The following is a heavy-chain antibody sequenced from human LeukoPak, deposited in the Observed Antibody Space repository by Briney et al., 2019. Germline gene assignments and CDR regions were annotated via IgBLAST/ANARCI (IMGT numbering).Heavy chain of an antibody. CDR3: ARGGADYYDSSGSIDY. V-gene: IGHV1-69*04. D-gene: IGHD3-22*01. Sequence: SVKVSCKASGGTFSSYAISWVRQAPGQGLEWMGRIIPILGIANYAQKFQGRVTITADKSTSTAYMELSNLRSEDTAVYYCARGGADYYDSSGSIDYWGQGTLVTVSS. CDR2: IIPILGIA. J-gene: IGHJ4*02. CDR1: GGTFSSYA.